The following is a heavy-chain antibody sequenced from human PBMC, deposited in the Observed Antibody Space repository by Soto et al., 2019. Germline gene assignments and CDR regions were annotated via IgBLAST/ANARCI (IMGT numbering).Heavy chain of an antibody. D-gene: IGHD5-12*01. J-gene: IGHJ3*02. CDR2: IYSGGNT. CDR3: ASLGYSGYDFASDI. Sequence: VQLVESGGGLIQPGGSLRLSCAASGFTVSSNYMNWVRQAPGKGLEWVSVIYSGGNTYYADSVKGRFTISRDNSKNTLYLQMNSLRAEDTAVYYCASLGYSGYDFASDIWGQGTMVTVSS. CDR1: GFTVSSNY. V-gene: IGHV3-53*01.